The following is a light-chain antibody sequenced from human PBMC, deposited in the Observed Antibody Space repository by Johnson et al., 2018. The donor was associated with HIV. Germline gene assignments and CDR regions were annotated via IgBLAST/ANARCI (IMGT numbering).Light chain of an antibody. J-gene: IGLJ1*01. CDR3: GTWDSSLSASYV. V-gene: IGLV1-51*01. CDR1: SSNIGNNY. Sequence: QSVLTQPPSVSAAPGQKVTISCSGSSSNIGNNYVSWYQQLPGTAPKLLIYDNNKRPSGIPDRFSGSKSGTSATLGITGLQTGAEADYYCGTWDSSLSASYVFGTGTKVTVL. CDR2: DNN.